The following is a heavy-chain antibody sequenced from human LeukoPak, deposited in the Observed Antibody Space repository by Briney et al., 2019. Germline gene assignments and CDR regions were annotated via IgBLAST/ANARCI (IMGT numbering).Heavy chain of an antibody. Sequence: GASVKVSCKASGYTFTGYYLHWVRQAPGQGLEWMGGIIPIFGTANYAQKFQGRVTITADESTSTAYMELSSLRSEDTAVYYCASPCCPNKYDYVWGSYRYTFTYWGQGTLVTVSS. D-gene: IGHD3-16*02. CDR1: GYTFTGYY. CDR3: ASPCCPNKYDYVWGSYRYTFTY. J-gene: IGHJ4*02. CDR2: IIPIFGTA. V-gene: IGHV1-69*13.